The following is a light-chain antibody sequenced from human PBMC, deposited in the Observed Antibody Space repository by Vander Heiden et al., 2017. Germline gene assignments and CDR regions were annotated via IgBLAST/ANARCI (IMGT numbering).Light chain of an antibody. V-gene: IGKV3-15*01. CDR2: GAS. J-gene: IGKJ2*01. CDR1: QSVSSN. CDR3: QQYNNWPYT. Sequence: ELVMTQSPAPLSVSPGERATLSCRASQSVSSNLAWYQQKPGQAPRLRIDGASTRATGIPARFSGSGSGTEFTLTISSPKSEDFAVYYCQQYNNWPYTFGQGTKLEIK.